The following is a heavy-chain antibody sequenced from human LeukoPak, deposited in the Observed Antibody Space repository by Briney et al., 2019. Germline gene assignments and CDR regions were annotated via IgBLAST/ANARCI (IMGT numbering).Heavy chain of an antibody. V-gene: IGHV3-21*01. CDR1: GFTFSSYS. CDR3: ARDPAYYYDSSGYVGY. Sequence: GGSLRLSCAASGFTFSSYSMNWVRQAPGKGLEWVSSISSSSSYIYYADSVKGRFTISRDNAKNSLYLQMNSLRAEDTAVYYCARDPAYYYDSSGYVGYWGQGTLVTVSS. CDR2: ISSSSSYI. J-gene: IGHJ4*02. D-gene: IGHD3-22*01.